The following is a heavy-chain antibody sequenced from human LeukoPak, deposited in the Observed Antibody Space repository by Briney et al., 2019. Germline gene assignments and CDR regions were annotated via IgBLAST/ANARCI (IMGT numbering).Heavy chain of an antibody. V-gene: IGHV3-30*02. CDR2: IRYDGSNK. J-gene: IGHJ6*03. CDR3: AKDLIAAAGTYYYYYYMDV. D-gene: IGHD6-13*01. CDR1: GFTFSSYG. Sequence: PGGSLRLSCAASGFTFSSYGMHWLRQAPGKGLEWVAFIRYDGSNKYYADSVKGRFTISRDNSKNTLYLQMNSLRAEDTAVYYCAKDLIAAAGTYYYYYYMDVWGKGTTVTVSS.